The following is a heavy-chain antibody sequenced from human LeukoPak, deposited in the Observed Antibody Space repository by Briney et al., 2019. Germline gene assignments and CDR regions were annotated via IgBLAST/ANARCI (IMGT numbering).Heavy chain of an antibody. CDR2: ISSDGSST. V-gene: IGHV3-74*01. CDR3: ASGVAGYCTNGVCYPLDY. D-gene: IGHD2-8*01. J-gene: IGHJ4*02. CDR1: GFTFSSYG. Sequence: LAGGSLRLSCAASGFTFSSYGMHWVRQAPGKGLVWVSRISSDGSSTSYADSVKGRFTISRDNAKNTLYLQMNSLRAEDTAVYYCASGVAGYCTNGVCYPLDYWGQGTLATVSS.